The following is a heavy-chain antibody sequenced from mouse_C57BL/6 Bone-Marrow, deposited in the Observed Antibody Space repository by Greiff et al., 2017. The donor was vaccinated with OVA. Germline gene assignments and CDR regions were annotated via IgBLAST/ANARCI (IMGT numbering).Heavy chain of an antibody. D-gene: IGHD2-5*01. J-gene: IGHJ3*01. CDR2: IYPGSGST. CDR1: GYTFTSYW. CDR3: ARHYSNYGFAWFAY. Sequence: QVQLQQPGAELVKPGASVKMSCKASGYTFTSYWITWVKQRPGQGLEWIGDIYPGSGSTNYNEKFKSKATLTVETSSSTAYMQLSSLTSEDSAVYYCARHYSNYGFAWFAYWGQGTLVTVSA. V-gene: IGHV1-55*01.